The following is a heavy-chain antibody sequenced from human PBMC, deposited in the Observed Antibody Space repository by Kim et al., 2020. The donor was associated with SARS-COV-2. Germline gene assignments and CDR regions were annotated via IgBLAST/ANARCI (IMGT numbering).Heavy chain of an antibody. CDR2: INHSGST. V-gene: IGHV4-34*01. D-gene: IGHD2-2*01. J-gene: IGHJ4*02. Sequence: SETLSLTCAVYGGSFSGYYWSWIRQPPGKGLEWIGEINHSGSTNYNPSLKSRVTISVDTSKNQFSLKLSSVTAADTAVYYCARYSSTRGTTFDYWGQGTLVTVSS. CDR1: GGSFSGYY. CDR3: ARYSSTRGTTFDY.